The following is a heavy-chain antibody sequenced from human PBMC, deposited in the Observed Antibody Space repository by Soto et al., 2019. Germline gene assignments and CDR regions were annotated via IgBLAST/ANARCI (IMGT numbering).Heavy chain of an antibody. Sequence: SETLSLTCTVSGSSISSYYWTWIRQPPGKGLEWIGSIYYSGSTYYNPSLKSRVTISVDTSKNQFSLKLSSVTAADTAVYYCARHQSHSSSYVDPWGQGTLVTVSS. CDR1: GSSISSYY. CDR2: IYYSGST. V-gene: IGHV4-59*05. CDR3: ARHQSHSSSYVDP. D-gene: IGHD6-13*01. J-gene: IGHJ5*02.